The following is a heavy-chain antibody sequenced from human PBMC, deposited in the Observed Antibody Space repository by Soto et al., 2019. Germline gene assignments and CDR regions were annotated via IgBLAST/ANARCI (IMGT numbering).Heavy chain of an antibody. Sequence: PGGSLRLSCSASGFTVSTKYMSWVRQAPGKGLEWVSVIYSGGSTFYADSVRGRFTISRDNSKNTVNLQMNSLRAEDTAVYYCARDLFLVDPWYFDYWGQGTLVTVSS. V-gene: IGHV3-66*01. J-gene: IGHJ4*02. CDR1: GFTVSTKY. CDR2: IYSGGST. D-gene: IGHD2-21*01. CDR3: ARDLFLVDPWYFDY.